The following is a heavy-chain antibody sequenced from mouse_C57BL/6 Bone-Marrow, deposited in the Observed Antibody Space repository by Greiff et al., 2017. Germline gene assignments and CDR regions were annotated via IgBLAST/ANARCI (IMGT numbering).Heavy chain of an antibody. CDR1: GYTFTEYT. D-gene: IGHD1-1*01. V-gene: IGHV1-62-2*01. Sequence: QVQLQQSGAELVKPGASVKLSCKASGYTFTEYTIHWVKQRSGQGLEWIGWFYPGSGSIKYNEKFKDKATLTEDKSSSPVYMDLSRLTSEDSSVYFCARHEAGSRRGDYYGSSQYYFDYWGQGTTVTVSS. CDR2: FYPGSGSI. CDR3: ARHEAGSRRGDYYGSSQYYFDY. J-gene: IGHJ2*01.